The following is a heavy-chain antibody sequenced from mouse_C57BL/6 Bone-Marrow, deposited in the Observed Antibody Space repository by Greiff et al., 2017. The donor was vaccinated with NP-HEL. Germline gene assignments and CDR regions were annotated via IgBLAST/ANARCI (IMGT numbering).Heavy chain of an antibody. CDR2: ISDGGSYT. CDR1: GFTFSSYA. V-gene: IGHV5-4*01. J-gene: IGHJ4*01. CDR3: ARDSPVFRSYAMDY. Sequence: EVKVEESGGGLVKPGGSLKLSCAASGFTFSSYAMSWVRQTPEKRLEWVATISDGGSYTYYPDNVKGRFTISRDNAKNNLYLQMSHLKSEDTAMYYCARDSPVFRSYAMDYWGQGTSVTVSS.